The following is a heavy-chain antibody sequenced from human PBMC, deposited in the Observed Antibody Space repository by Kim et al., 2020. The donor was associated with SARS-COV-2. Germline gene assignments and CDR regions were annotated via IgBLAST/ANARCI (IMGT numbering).Heavy chain of an antibody. CDR3: ARDRRAGYSSGWYDY. D-gene: IGHD6-19*01. V-gene: IGHV4-59*01. CDR2: IYYSGST. J-gene: IGHJ4*02. CDR1: GGSISSYY. Sequence: SETLSLTCTVSGGSISSYYWSWIRQPPGKGLEWIGYIYYSGSTNYNPSLKSRVTISVDTSKNQFSLKLSSVTAADTAVYYCARDRRAGYSSGWYDYWGQGTLVTVSS.